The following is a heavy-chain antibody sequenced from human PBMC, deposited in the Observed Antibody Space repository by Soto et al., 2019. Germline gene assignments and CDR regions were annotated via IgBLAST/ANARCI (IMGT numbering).Heavy chain of an antibody. Sequence: SETLSLTCAVYSGSFSSYYWNWIRHPPGKGLEWIGEINHSGTTNYNPSLKSRVTISVDTSKNQFSLRLTSVTAADTAVYYCARGSTFWSGYSSFGMDVWGQGTTVTVSS. CDR2: INHSGTT. V-gene: IGHV4-34*01. J-gene: IGHJ6*02. CDR1: SGSFSSYY. D-gene: IGHD3-3*01. CDR3: ARGSTFWSGYSSFGMDV.